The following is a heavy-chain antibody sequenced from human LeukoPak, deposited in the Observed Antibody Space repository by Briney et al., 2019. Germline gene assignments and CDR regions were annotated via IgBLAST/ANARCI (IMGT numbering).Heavy chain of an antibody. Sequence: GGSLRLSCAASGFTFSSYSMNWVRQAPGKGLEWVSYISSSSSTIYYADSVKGRFTISRDNAKNSLYLQMNSLRAEDTAVYYCAKLSHHGVVPIWGQGTMVTVSS. D-gene: IGHD2-8*01. CDR1: GFTFSSYS. CDR3: AKLSHHGVVPI. CDR2: ISSSSSTI. J-gene: IGHJ3*02. V-gene: IGHV3-48*04.